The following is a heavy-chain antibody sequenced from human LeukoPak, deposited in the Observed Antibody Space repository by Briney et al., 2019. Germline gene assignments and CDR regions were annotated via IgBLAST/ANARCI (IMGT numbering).Heavy chain of an antibody. CDR2: IYATGST. D-gene: IGHD3-10*01. CDR3: ARHGSVRSPLGP. CDR1: DDSFSSHY. V-gene: IGHV4-59*08. Sequence: KPSETLSLTCTVSDDSFSSHYWTWIRQPPGKGLEWIGYIYATGSTNYNPSLKSRVTISVDTSKNQFSLNLRSVTAADTAVYYCARHGSVRSPLGPWGQGTLVTVSS. J-gene: IGHJ5*02.